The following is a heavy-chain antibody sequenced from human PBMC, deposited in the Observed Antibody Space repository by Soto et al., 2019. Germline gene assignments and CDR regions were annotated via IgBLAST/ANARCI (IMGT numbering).Heavy chain of an antibody. Sequence: DVLLVESGGDVVQPGGSLKLSCAASGFSFRESTIHWVRQASGKGLEWLGRIRPTPSVPDYAASLKGRFTLSRDDSANTAYLQMSSLETADTAVYYCTRHFLRGIADNWGQGTLVTVSS. CDR1: GFSFREST. V-gene: IGHV3-73*02. J-gene: IGHJ1*01. CDR2: IRPTPSVP. D-gene: IGHD6-13*01. CDR3: TRHFLRGIADN.